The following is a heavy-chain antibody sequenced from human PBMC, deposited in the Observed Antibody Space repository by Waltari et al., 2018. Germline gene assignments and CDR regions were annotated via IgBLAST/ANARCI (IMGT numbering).Heavy chain of an antibody. V-gene: IGHV4-61*09. D-gene: IGHD3-3*01. CDR2: IYTSGST. CDR3: ASVFIDFGTWFDP. J-gene: IGHJ5*02. Sequence: QVQLQESGPGLVKPSQTLSLTCTVSGGSISSGSYYWSWIRQPAGKGLEWIGYIYTSGSTNYNPSLKSRVTISVDTSKNQFSLKLSSVTAADTAVYYCASVFIDFGTWFDPWGQGTLVTVSS. CDR1: GGSISSGSYY.